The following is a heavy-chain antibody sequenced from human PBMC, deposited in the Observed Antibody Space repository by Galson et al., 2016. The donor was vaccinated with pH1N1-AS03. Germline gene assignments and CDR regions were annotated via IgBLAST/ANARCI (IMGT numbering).Heavy chain of an antibody. J-gene: IGHJ6*02. Sequence: CAISGDSVFSNSVAWNWIRQSPSRGLEWLGRTYYRSKWFNEYPASVKSRITINSDTSKNQFSLQLNSVTPEDTALYFCARQIKGGMDVWGQGTTVTVSS. D-gene: IGHD5-24*01. CDR1: GDSVFSNSVA. CDR3: ARQIKGGMDV. V-gene: IGHV6-1*01. CDR2: TYYRSKWFN.